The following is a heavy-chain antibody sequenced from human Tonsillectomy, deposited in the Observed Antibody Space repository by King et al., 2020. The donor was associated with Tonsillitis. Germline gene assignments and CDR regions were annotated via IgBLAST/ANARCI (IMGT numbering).Heavy chain of an antibody. Sequence: VQLVESGAEVKKPGESLKISCKGSGYSFTSYCIGWVRQMPGKSLEWMGIIYPGDSYTRYSPSFQGQVTISADKSISTAYLQWSSLQASDTAMYYCARHPRPYSSGWYSSLDTWGQGTLVTVSS. CDR3: ARHPRPYSSGWYSSLDT. V-gene: IGHV5-51*01. D-gene: IGHD6-19*01. CDR1: GYSFTSYC. CDR2: IYPGDSYT. J-gene: IGHJ5*02.